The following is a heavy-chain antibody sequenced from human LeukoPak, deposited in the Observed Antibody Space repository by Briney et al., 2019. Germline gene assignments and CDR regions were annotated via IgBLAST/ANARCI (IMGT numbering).Heavy chain of an antibody. CDR3: ARGRNYYDSSGYSN. D-gene: IGHD3-22*01. CDR2: IYYSGST. Sequence: SETLSLTCTVSGGSISSYYWSWIRQPPGKGLEWIGYIYYSGSTNYNPSLKSRVTISVDTSKNQFSLKLSSVTAADTAVYYCARGRNYYDSSGYSNWGQGTLVTVSS. V-gene: IGHV4-59*01. J-gene: IGHJ4*02. CDR1: GGSISSYY.